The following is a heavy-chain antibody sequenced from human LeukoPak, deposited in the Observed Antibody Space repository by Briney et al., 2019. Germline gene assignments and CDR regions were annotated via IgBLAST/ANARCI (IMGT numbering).Heavy chain of an antibody. J-gene: IGHJ3*02. Sequence: GGSLRLSCAASGFTFSSYWMSWVRQAPGKGLEWVANIKQDGSEKYYVDSVKGRFTISRDNSKNTLYLQMNSLRAEDTAVYYCATEWELLHDAFDIWGQGTMVTVSS. D-gene: IGHD1-26*01. V-gene: IGHV3-7*03. CDR2: IKQDGSEK. CDR1: GFTFSSYW. CDR3: ATEWELLHDAFDI.